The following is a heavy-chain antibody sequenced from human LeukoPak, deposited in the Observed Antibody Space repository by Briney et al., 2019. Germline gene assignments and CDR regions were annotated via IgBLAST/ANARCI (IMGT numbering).Heavy chain of an antibody. V-gene: IGHV1-2*06. CDR1: GYTFTGYY. CDR3: ARVYGYGDYWDINWFDP. Sequence: ASVKVSCKASGYTFTGYYMHWVRQAPGQGLEWMGRINPNSGGTNYAQKFQGRVTMTRDTSISSAYMELSRLRSDDTAVYYCARVYGYGDYWDINWFDPWGQGTLVTVSS. D-gene: IGHD4-17*01. CDR2: INPNSGGT. J-gene: IGHJ5*02.